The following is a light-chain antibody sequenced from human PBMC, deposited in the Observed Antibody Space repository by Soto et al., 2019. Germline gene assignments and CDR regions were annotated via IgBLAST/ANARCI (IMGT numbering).Light chain of an antibody. CDR1: QGISPY. CDR2: AAS. V-gene: IGKV1-39*01. J-gene: IGKJ1*01. Sequence: DIQMTQSPSSLSASVGDRVSITCRASQGISPYLNWYHQKPGKAPKLLIYAASSLQSGVPSRFSGSGSGTDFTLNISILQPEDFATYYCQQTFNTPHTFGQGTKVEVK. CDR3: QQTFNTPHT.